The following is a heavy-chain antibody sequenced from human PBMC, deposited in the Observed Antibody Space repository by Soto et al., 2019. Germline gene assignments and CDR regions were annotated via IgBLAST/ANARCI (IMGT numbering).Heavy chain of an antibody. D-gene: IGHD2-21*02. V-gene: IGHV1-3*04. CDR3: ARTRTAFYRYYFDS. CDR2: IKTDSGQT. J-gene: IGHJ4*02. Sequence: ASVKVSCKASGYTFTTYSVHWVRQAPGQSLEWMGWIKTDSGQTKYAQRFQGRVIITRDTSASTAYMELSSLRSEDTAVYYCARTRTAFYRYYFDSWGQGALVTVSS. CDR1: GYTFTTYS.